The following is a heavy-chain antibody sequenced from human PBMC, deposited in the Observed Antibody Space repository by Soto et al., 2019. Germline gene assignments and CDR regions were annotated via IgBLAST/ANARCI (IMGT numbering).Heavy chain of an antibody. CDR2: ISGYNGNT. J-gene: IGHJ6*02. CDR1: GYSFTTYG. CDR3: AREGAAPYYYYGMDV. V-gene: IGHV1-18*01. D-gene: IGHD6-25*01. Sequence: QVQLVQSRGEVKKPGASVKVSCKTSGYSFTTYGISWVRQAPGQGLEWMGWISGYNGNTNYAQKLQGRVTMTTDTSTSTAYMELRSLRSDDTAVYYCAREGAAPYYYYGMDVWGQGSTGTVSS.